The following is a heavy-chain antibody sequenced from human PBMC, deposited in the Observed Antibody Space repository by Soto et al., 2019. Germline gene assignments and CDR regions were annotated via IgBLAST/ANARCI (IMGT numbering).Heavy chain of an antibody. V-gene: IGHV1-69*02. CDR1: GGTFSSYN. CDR3: ARAGSSSWLYPFDP. CDR2: IIPILGIA. Sequence: PVKVSCKASGGTFSSYNISWGRQAPGQGLEWMGRIIPILGIANYAQKFQGRVTITADKSTSTAYMELSSLRSEDTAVYYCARAGSSSWLYPFDPWGQGTLVTVSS. D-gene: IGHD6-13*01. J-gene: IGHJ5*02.